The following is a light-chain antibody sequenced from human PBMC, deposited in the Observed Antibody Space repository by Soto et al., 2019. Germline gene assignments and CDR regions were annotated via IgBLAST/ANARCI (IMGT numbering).Light chain of an antibody. Sequence: DIQMTQSPSTLSASVGDTVTITCRASQSISSWLAWYQQKPGKAPKLLIYKASSLESGVPSRFSGSGSGTEFTLTIISLQPDDLATYDCQQYNSYPRTFGQGTKVEIK. CDR2: KAS. V-gene: IGKV1-5*03. CDR1: QSISSW. CDR3: QQYNSYPRT. J-gene: IGKJ1*01.